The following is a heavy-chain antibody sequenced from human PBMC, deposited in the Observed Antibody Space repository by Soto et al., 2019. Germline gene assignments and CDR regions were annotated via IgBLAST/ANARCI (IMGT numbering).Heavy chain of an antibody. J-gene: IGHJ6*02. CDR2: ISSSGSTI. CDR1: GLTFSSYE. V-gene: IGHV3-48*03. Sequence: GGSLRLSCAASGLTFSSYEMNWVRQAPGKGLEWVSYISSSGSTIYYADSVKGRFTISRDNAKNSLYLQMNSLRAEDTAVYYCARPLDYYDSSGGVGGMDVWGQGTTVTVSS. CDR3: ARPLDYYDSSGGVGGMDV. D-gene: IGHD3-22*01.